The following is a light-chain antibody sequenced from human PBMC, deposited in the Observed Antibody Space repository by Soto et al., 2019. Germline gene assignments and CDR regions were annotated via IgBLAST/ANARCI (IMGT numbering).Light chain of an antibody. Sequence: EIVMTQSPATLSVSPGERATLSCRASQSVRSNLAWYQQKPGQSPRLLIYGASTRATGIPDRFSGSGSATDFTLTISRLEPEDFALFYCHQYGSSPITFGQGTRLEI. CDR2: GAS. CDR3: HQYGSSPIT. V-gene: IGKV3-20*01. J-gene: IGKJ5*01. CDR1: QSVRSN.